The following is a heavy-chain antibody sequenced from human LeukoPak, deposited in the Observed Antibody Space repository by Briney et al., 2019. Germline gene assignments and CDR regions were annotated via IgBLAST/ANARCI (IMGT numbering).Heavy chain of an antibody. CDR2: ISYDGSNK. CDR1: GFTFSSYA. V-gene: IGHV3-30*04. Sequence: GGSLRLSCAASGFTFSSYAMHWVRQAPGKGLEWVAVISYDGSNKYYADSVKGRFTISRDNSKNTLYLQMNSLRAEDTAVYYCARGDYYGSTHPPLHWGQGTLVTVSS. CDR3: ARGDYYGSTHPPLH. D-gene: IGHD3-22*01. J-gene: IGHJ4*02.